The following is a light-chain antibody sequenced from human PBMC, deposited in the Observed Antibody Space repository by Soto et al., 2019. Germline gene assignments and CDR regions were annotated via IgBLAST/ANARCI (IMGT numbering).Light chain of an antibody. CDR2: GAS. J-gene: IGKJ1*01. CDR3: QQYGSLSWT. CDR1: QTVKSSY. V-gene: IGKV3-20*01. Sequence: EIVLTQSPGVLSLSVGERATLSCRASQTVKSSYLAWYQQKPGQAPRIIIFGASGRATGIPDRFSGSGSGTDFTLTISRLEPEDFAVYYCQQYGSLSWTFGQGTKVDIK.